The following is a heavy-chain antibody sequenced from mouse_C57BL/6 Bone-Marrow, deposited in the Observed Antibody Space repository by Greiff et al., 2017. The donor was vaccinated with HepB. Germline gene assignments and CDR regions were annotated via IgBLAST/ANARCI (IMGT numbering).Heavy chain of an antibody. CDR1: GFNIKDYY. CDR3: ARWGLDYSNSFAY. Sequence: VQLQQSGAELVKPGASVKLSCTASGFNIKDYYMHWVKQRTEQGLEWIGYIYPRDGSTKYNEKFKGKATLTADKSSSTAYMQLNSLTSEDSAVYFCARWGLDYSNSFAYWGQGTLVTVSA. D-gene: IGHD2-5*01. CDR2: IYPRDGST. J-gene: IGHJ3*01. V-gene: IGHV1-78*01.